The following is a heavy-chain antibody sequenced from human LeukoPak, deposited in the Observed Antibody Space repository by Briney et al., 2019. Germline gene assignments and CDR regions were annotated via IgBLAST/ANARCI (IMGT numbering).Heavy chain of an antibody. D-gene: IGHD5-18*01. CDR2: ISSSGGNI. J-gene: IGHJ4*02. V-gene: IGHV3-11*04. Sequence: PGGSLRLSCAASGFTFSDYYMNWIRQAPGRGLEWISYISSSGGNINYADSVQGRFTISRDNAKKSLYLQMSSLRAEDTAVYYCARVVSPNLYNYGYIDYWGQGTLVTVSS. CDR1: GFTFSDYY. CDR3: ARVVSPNLYNYGYIDY.